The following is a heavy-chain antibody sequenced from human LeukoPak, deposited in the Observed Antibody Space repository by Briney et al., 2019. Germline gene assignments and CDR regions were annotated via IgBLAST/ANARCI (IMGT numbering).Heavy chain of an antibody. CDR3: ASALRGYCSSTSCYLIDY. J-gene: IGHJ4*02. V-gene: IGHV1-2*02. D-gene: IGHD2-2*01. CDR2: INPNSGDT. CDR1: VYTFTGCD. Sequence: ASLKVSRKASVYTFTGCDMHWGRQAPGQGLEWMGWINPNSGDTNYAQNFLGRVTMTRDTSISTAYMELSRLTSDDTAMYYCASALRGYCSSTSCYLIDYWGQGSLVTVSS.